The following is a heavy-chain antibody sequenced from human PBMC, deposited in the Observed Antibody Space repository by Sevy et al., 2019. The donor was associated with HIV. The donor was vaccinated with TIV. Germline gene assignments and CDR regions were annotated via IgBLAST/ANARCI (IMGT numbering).Heavy chain of an antibody. J-gene: IGHJ4*02. V-gene: IGHV1-69*13. CDR3: ARGGGNGWYYFDY. Sequence: ASVKVSYKASGGTFSSYGISWVRQAPGQGLERMGGIIPILGTVNYAQKFQGRVTITADESTKTAYMELSSLRSEDTAVYYCARGGGNGWYYFDYWGQETLVTVSS. CDR1: GGTFSSYG. CDR2: IIPILGTV. D-gene: IGHD6-19*01.